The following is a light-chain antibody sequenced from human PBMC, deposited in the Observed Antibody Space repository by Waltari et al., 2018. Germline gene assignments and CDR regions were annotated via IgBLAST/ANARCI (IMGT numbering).Light chain of an antibody. J-gene: IGLJ2*01. V-gene: IGLV3-10*01. CDR1: ALPKQY. Sequence: SYELTQPPSVSVSPGQTARNTCSGDALPKQYAYWYQQKSGQSPVQVIYENVKQPSGIPERFSGSSSGTMVTLTISGPQVEDEADYYCYSTDSSGNVQVFGGRTKLTVL. CDR3: YSTDSSGNVQV. CDR2: ENV.